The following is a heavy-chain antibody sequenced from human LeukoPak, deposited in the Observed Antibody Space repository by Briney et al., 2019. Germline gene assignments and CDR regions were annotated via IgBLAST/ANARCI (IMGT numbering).Heavy chain of an antibody. V-gene: IGHV3-23*01. CDR1: GFTFSSYA. Sequence: GGSLRLSCAASGFTFSSYAMTWIRQVPGKGLEWVSGLSGSGGMTYYADSVKGRFTISRDNSKNTLYLQMNSLRVDDTAVYYCAKDRIGSSGWHFDHWGLGTQVTVSS. CDR2: LSGSGGMT. D-gene: IGHD6-19*01. CDR3: AKDRIGSSGWHFDH. J-gene: IGHJ4*01.